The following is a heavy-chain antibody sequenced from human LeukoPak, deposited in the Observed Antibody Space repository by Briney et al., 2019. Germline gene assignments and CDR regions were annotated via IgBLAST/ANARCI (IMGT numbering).Heavy chain of an antibody. CDR3: ARSGENYDFWSGSAYYYYYGMDV. CDR2: IYYGGST. CDR1: GGSISSYY. Sequence: SETLSLTCTVSGGSISSYYWSWIRQPPGKGLEWIGYIYYGGSTNYNPSLKSRVTISVDTSKNQFSLKLSSVPAADTAVYYCARSGENYDFWSGSAYYYYYGMDVWGQGTTVTVSS. V-gene: IGHV4-59*12. D-gene: IGHD3-3*01. J-gene: IGHJ6*02.